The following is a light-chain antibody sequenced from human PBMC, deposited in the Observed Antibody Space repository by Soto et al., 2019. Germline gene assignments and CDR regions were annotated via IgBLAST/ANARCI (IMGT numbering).Light chain of an antibody. CDR2: LGS. V-gene: IGKV2-28*01. CDR3: METLETPIT. CDR1: QSLLHSDGYLH. Sequence: EIVMTQSPLSLPVTPGEPASISCRPSQSLLHSDGYLHLALYLQRPGQSPHLLIYLGSHRAPGAPDRFSGGGSGTDFTLRITRVEAEDVGIYYGMETLETPITCGHGTRLEI. J-gene: IGKJ5*01.